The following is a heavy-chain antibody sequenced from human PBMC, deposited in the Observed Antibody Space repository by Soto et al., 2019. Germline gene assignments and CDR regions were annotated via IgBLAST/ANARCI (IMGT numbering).Heavy chain of an antibody. CDR3: ARGLEAGYYFAY. CDR2: ITTSGDRS. CDR1: GFNFSSYA. J-gene: IGHJ4*02. Sequence: EVHLLESGGRLIQPGGSLRLSCAASGFNFSSYAMSWIRQAPGKGPEWVAGITTSGDRSGYADSVKGRFTVSRDNSQNTMYPQLNSLRGDDTAIYYCARGLEAGYYFAYWGQGTLVTVSS. D-gene: IGHD3-22*01. V-gene: IGHV3-23*01.